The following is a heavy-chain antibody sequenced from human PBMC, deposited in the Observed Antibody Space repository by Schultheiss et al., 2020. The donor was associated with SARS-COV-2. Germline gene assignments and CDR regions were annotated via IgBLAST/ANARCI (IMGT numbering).Heavy chain of an antibody. V-gene: IGHV3-30*15. J-gene: IGHJ4*02. D-gene: IGHD6-19*01. CDR3: ARDRFPGIAVAGP. CDR2: ISYDGSNK. Sequence: GGSLRLSCAASGFTFSSYAMHWVRQAPGKGLEWVAVISYDGSNKYYADSVKGRFTISRDNSKNTLYLQMSSLRAEDTAVYYCARDRFPGIAVAGPWGQGTLVTVSS. CDR1: GFTFSSYA.